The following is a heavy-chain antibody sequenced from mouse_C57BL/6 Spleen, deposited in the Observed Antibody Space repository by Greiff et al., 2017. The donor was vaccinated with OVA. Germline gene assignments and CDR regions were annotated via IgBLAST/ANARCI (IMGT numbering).Heavy chain of an antibody. CDR3: ARENYDYDESAMDY. CDR2: IYPGSGNT. D-gene: IGHD2-4*01. V-gene: IGHV1-66*01. J-gene: IGHJ4*01. CDR1: GYSFTSYY. Sequence: QVQLQQSGPELVKPGASVKISCKASGYSFTSYYIHWVKQRPGQGLEWIGWIYPGSGNTKYNEKFKGKATLTADTSSSTAYMQLSSLTSEDSAVYYCARENYDYDESAMDYWGQGTSVTVSS.